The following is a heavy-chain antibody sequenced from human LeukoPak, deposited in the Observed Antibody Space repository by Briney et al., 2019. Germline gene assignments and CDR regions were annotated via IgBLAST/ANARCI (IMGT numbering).Heavy chain of an antibody. Sequence: PSETLSLTCTVSDVSIKNYYWSWVRQPPGKGLEWLANIYYAGSSNYNPSLKSRVSVSIDASKNQLSLKLTSVTAADTAIYYCARQAVIIPTGMEGPWFDPWGQGTLVAVSS. V-gene: IGHV4-59*08. J-gene: IGHJ5*02. CDR2: IYYAGSS. D-gene: IGHD2/OR15-2a*01. CDR3: ARQAVIIPTGMEGPWFDP. CDR1: DVSIKNYY.